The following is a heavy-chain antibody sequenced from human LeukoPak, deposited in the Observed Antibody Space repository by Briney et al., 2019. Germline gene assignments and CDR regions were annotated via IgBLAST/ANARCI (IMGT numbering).Heavy chain of an antibody. D-gene: IGHD2-2*01. Sequence: SETLSLTCAVYGGSFSGYYWSWIRQPPGKGLEWIGEINHSGSTNYNPSLKSRVTISVDTSKNQFSLKLSSVTAADTAVYYCARRLTQYDCFDPWGQGILVTVSS. CDR2: INHSGST. V-gene: IGHV4-34*01. J-gene: IGHJ5*02. CDR3: ARRLTQYDCFDP. CDR1: GGSFSGYY.